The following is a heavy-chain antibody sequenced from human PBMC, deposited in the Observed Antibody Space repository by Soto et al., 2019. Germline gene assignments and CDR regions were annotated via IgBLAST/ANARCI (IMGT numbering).Heavy chain of an antibody. Sequence: SETLSLTCTVSGGSISSSSYYWGWIRQPPGKGLEWIGSIYYSGSTYYNPSLKSRVTISVDTSKNQFSLKLSSVTAADTAVYYCARGHYDYWSGYFATLDYWGQGTRVTVSS. CDR1: GGSISSSSYY. V-gene: IGHV4-39*01. CDR2: IYYSGST. CDR3: ARGHYDYWSGYFATLDY. D-gene: IGHD3-3*01. J-gene: IGHJ4*02.